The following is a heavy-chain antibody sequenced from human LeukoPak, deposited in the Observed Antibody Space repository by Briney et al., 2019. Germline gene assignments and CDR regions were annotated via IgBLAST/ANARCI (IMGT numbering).Heavy chain of an antibody. CDR3: VRDRGLGQWLDY. Sequence: SGGSLRLSCAASGFNFSAYAMSWVRQAPGERLEWVSSLDASGAPTYYADSVKGRFTISRYNSKNSLCLQMNSLRAEDTAIYDCVRDRGLGQWLDYWGQGTLVTVSS. CDR1: GFNFSAYA. D-gene: IGHD6-19*01. V-gene: IGHV3-23*01. J-gene: IGHJ4*02. CDR2: LDASGAPT.